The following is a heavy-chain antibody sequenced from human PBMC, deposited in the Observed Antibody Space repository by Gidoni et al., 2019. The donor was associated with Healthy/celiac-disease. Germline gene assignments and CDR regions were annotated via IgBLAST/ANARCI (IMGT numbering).Heavy chain of an antibody. V-gene: IGHV3-30-3*01. Sequence: QVQLVESGGGVVQPGRSLRLSCAASGFTFSSYAMHWVRQAPGKGLEWVAVISYDGSNKYYADSVKGRFTIFRDNSKNTLYLQMNSLRAEDTAVYYCARPRSGYHNAFDIWGQGTMVTVSS. CDR1: GFTFSSYA. J-gene: IGHJ3*02. CDR3: ARPRSGYHNAFDI. CDR2: ISYDGSNK. D-gene: IGHD3-3*01.